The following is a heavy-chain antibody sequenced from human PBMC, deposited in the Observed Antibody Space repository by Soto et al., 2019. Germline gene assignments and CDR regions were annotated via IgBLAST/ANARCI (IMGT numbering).Heavy chain of an antibody. J-gene: IGHJ6*02. CDR1: GGTFSSYA. CDR3: ARKGYCSGGSCYSTRYYYYYGMDV. Sequence: QVQLVQSGAEVKKPGSSVKVSCKASGGTFSSYAISWVRQAPRQGLEWMGGIIPIFGTANYAQKFQGRGTITADESTSTAYMELSSLRSEDTAVYYCARKGYCSGGSCYSTRYYYYYGMDVWGQGTTVTVSS. D-gene: IGHD2-15*01. V-gene: IGHV1-69*01. CDR2: IIPIFGTA.